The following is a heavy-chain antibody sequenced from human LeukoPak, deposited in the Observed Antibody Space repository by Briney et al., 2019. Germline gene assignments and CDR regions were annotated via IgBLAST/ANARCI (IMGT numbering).Heavy chain of an antibody. CDR1: GFTFSSYG. CDR3: AREGPRGNSQFDY. Sequence: GRSLRLSCAASGFTFSSYGMHWVRQAPGKGLEWVALIWYDGSNKYYADSVKGRLTISRDNSKNTLYLQMNSLRAGDTAVYYCAREGPRGNSQFDYWGQGTLVTVSS. V-gene: IGHV3-33*01. J-gene: IGHJ4*02. CDR2: IWYDGSNK. D-gene: IGHD2/OR15-2a*01.